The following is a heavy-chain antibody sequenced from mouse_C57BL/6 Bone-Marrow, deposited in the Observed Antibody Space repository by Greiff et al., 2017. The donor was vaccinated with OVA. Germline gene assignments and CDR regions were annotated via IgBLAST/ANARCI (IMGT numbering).Heavy chain of an antibody. V-gene: IGHV1-84*01. D-gene: IGHD1-1*01. Sequence: QVQLKESGPELVKPGASVKISCKASGYTFTDYYINWVKQRPGQGLEWIGWIYPGSGNTKYNEKSKGKATLTVDTSSSTSYMQLSSLTSEDSAVYFRAEIYYYGRGYFDVWGTGTTVTVSS. J-gene: IGHJ1*03. CDR3: AEIYYYGRGYFDV. CDR2: IYPGSGNT. CDR1: GYTFTDYY.